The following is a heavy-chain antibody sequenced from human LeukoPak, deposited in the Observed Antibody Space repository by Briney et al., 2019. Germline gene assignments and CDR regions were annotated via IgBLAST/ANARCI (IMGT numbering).Heavy chain of an antibody. CDR3: ARRGSYYWFDP. Sequence: GESLKISCKVSGYSFTTHWIGWVRQMPGKGLGWMGIIHPINSETRYSPSFEGQVTISADTSISTVFLQWNSLKSSDTAMYYCARRGSYYWFDPWGQGTLVTVSS. D-gene: IGHD1-26*01. CDR2: IHPINSET. V-gene: IGHV5-51*01. CDR1: GYSFTTHW. J-gene: IGHJ5*02.